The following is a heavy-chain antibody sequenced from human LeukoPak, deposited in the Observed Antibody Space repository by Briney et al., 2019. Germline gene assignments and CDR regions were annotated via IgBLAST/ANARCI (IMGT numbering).Heavy chain of an antibody. V-gene: IGHV1-18*01. CDR3: ARSSLGTITAGPFDY. CDR1: GYTFSSYG. Sequence: ASVEVSCKASGYTFSSYGIAWVRQAPGQGLEWMGWISGYNGNTNYAQKLQGRVSMTTDTSTTTAYMELRSLTSDDTALYYRARSSLGTITAGPFDYWGQGTLVTVSS. D-gene: IGHD5-12*01. J-gene: IGHJ4*02. CDR2: ISGYNGNT.